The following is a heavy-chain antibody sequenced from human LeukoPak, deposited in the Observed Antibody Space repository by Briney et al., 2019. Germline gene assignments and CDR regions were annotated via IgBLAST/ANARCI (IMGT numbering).Heavy chain of an antibody. CDR1: GFNFHEFY. CDR3: AREAVAGAFDL. D-gene: IGHD6-19*01. CDR2: IGGSDNIV. V-gene: IGHV3-11*01. Sequence: PGGSLRLSCAPSGFNFHEFYMSWIRQATGKGLEWVADIGGSDNIVSYGESVRGRFAISSDFATDSLYLQMDSLRAEDTAVYYCAREAVAGAFDLWGQGTLVTVSS. J-gene: IGHJ5*02.